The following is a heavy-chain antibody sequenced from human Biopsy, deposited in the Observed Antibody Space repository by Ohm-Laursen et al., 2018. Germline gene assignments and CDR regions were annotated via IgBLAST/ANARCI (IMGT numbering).Heavy chain of an antibody. CDR3: ARDYDTSGYYYVS. D-gene: IGHD3-22*01. CDR2: IFYRGST. V-gene: IGHV4-39*01. Sequence: TLSLTCTVSGGSISNNNYYWGWIRQPPGRGLEWIGSIFYRGSTHYKPSLKSRVNISVDTSKNQFSLKLNSVTAADTAVYYCARDYDTSGYYYVSWGQGTLVTVSS. CDR1: GGSISNNNYY. J-gene: IGHJ5*02.